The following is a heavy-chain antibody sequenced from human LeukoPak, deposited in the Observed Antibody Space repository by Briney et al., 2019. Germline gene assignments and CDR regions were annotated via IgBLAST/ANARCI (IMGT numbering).Heavy chain of an antibody. Sequence: SETPSLTCTVSGGSISSSSYYWGWIRQPPGKGLEWIGSIYYSGSTYYNPSLKSRVTISVDTSKNQFSLKLSSVTAADTAVYYCARLGYCSGGSCYRPPLIDPWGQGTLVTVSS. CDR3: ARLGYCSGGSCYRPPLIDP. J-gene: IGHJ5*02. CDR2: IYYSGST. CDR1: GGSISSSSYY. D-gene: IGHD2-15*01. V-gene: IGHV4-39*01.